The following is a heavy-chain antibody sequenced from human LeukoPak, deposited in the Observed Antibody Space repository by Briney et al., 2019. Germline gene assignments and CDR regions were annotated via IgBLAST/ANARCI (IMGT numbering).Heavy chain of an antibody. CDR3: ARDSGYSSGWYRY. V-gene: IGHV1-18*04. D-gene: IGHD6-19*01. CDR2: ISAYNGHT. CDR1: GYTFTGYY. Sequence: ASVKVSCKASGYTFTGYYMHWVRQAPGQGLEWMGWISAYNGHTNYAQKLQGRVTVSTDTSTSTAYMELRSLRSDDTAVYYCARDSGYSSGWYRYWGQGTLVTVSS. J-gene: IGHJ4*02.